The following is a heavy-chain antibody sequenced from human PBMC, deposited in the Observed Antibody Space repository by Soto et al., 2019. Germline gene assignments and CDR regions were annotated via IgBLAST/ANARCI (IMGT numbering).Heavy chain of an antibody. CDR2: ISSSCSTI. J-gene: IGHJ4*02. CDR1: GCTLSDYY. V-gene: IGHV3-11*01. CDR3: ARCVVQSRSYINY. D-gene: IGHD2-2*01. Sequence: RVSCSESGCTLSDYYMSWIRQAQGKGLAWVSYISSSCSTIYYADSVKGLFTISRDNAKNSLYLQMNSLIAEDTAVYYCARCVVQSRSYINYWCQGALDTLSS.